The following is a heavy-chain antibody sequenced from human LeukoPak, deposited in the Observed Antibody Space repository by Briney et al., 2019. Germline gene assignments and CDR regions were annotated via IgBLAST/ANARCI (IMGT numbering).Heavy chain of an antibody. J-gene: IGHJ4*02. CDR2: ISSSSSTI. V-gene: IGHV3-48*01. CDR3: AREPFRYSGSSFDY. D-gene: IGHD1-26*01. Sequence: GGSLGLSCAASGFTFSSYSMNWVRQAPGKGLEWVSYISSSSSTIYYADSVKGRFTISRDNAKNSLYLQMNSLRAEDTAVYYCAREPFRYSGSSFDYWGQGTLVTVSS. CDR1: GFTFSSYS.